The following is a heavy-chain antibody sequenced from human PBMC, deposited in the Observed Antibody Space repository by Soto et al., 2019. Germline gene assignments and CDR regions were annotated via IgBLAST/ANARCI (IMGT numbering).Heavy chain of an antibody. V-gene: IGHV4-39*01. CDR3: ARHVGQKLRYYSYGIHV. J-gene: IGHJ6*02. D-gene: IGHD6-13*01. CDR1: GDSISSSNYY. Sequence: SETLSLTCTVSGDSISSSNYYWGWIRQPPGKGLEWIGNIFYSGSTYYHPSLKSRVTISVDTSKNQFSLKLSSVTAADAAIYYCARHVGQKLRYYSYGIHVWCQGAAVTVSS. CDR2: IFYSGST.